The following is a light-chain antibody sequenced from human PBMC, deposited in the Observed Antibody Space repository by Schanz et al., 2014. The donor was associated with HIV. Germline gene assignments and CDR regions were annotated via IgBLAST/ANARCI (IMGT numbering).Light chain of an antibody. J-gene: IGKJ1*01. V-gene: IGKV3-20*01. Sequence: EIVLTQSPGTLSLSPGERATLSCRASQTVSSNSLGWYQQKRGQVPRLLIYSASRRANGIPDRFSGSGSGTDFTLTISRLEPEDFAVYYCQQYGSSPRTFGQGTKVEIK. CDR3: QQYGSSPRT. CDR1: QTVSSNS. CDR2: SAS.